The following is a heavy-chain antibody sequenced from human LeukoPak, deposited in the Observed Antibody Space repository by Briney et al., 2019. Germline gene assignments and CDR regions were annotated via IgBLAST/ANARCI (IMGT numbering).Heavy chain of an antibody. Sequence: PSETLSLTCTVSGGSISCGDYYWSWIRQPPGKGLKWIGYIFYSGNTYYNPSLKSRVTISVDRSKNQFSLKLSSVTAADTAVYYCARGGYYDSSGYYCPPDVWGQGTTVTVSS. V-gene: IGHV4-30-4*01. CDR2: IFYSGNT. J-gene: IGHJ6*02. CDR3: ARGGYYDSSGYYCPPDV. D-gene: IGHD3-22*01. CDR1: GGSISCGDYY.